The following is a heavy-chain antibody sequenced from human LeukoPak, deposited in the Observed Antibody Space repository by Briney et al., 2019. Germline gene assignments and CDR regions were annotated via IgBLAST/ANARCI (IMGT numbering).Heavy chain of an antibody. CDR1: GASIRSYQ. J-gene: IGHJ4*02. D-gene: IGHD3-10*01. V-gene: IGHV4-4*09. CDR2: INTSGGT. CDR3: ATSHDYKVAPFDI. Sequence: SETLSLTCTVSGASIRSYQGSWIRQPPGKGLEGLGHINTSGGTNYNPSLKSRITFSVDTSRDQFSLQLNSVTAADTAMYYCATSHDYKVAPFDIGGQGPLVTVSS.